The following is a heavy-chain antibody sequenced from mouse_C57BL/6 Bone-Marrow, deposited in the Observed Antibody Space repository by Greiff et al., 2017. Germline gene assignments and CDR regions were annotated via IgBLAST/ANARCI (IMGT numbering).Heavy chain of an antibody. Sequence: QVQLQQPGAELVRPGSSVKLSCKASGYTFTSYWMDWVKQRPGQGLEWIGNIYPSDSETHYNQKFKDKATLTVDKSSSTAYMQLSSLTSEDSAVYYCARKGYYYGSSLYYFDYWGQGTTLTVSS. D-gene: IGHD1-1*01. J-gene: IGHJ2*01. CDR3: ARKGYYYGSSLYYFDY. CDR2: IYPSDSET. CDR1: GYTFTSYW. V-gene: IGHV1-61*01.